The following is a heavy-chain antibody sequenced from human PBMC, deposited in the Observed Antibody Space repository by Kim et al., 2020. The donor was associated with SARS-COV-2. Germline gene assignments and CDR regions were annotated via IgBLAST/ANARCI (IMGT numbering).Heavy chain of an antibody. CDR2: INPSGGST. J-gene: IGHJ4*02. Sequence: ASVKVSCKASGYTFTSYYMHWVRQAPGQGLEWMGIINPSGGSTSYAQKFQGRVTMTRDTSTSTVYMELSSLRSEDTAVYYCARVGRVAAQAKRLDYWGQGTLVTVSS. CDR1: GYTFTSYY. V-gene: IGHV1-46*01. D-gene: IGHD6-6*01. CDR3: ARVGRVAAQAKRLDY.